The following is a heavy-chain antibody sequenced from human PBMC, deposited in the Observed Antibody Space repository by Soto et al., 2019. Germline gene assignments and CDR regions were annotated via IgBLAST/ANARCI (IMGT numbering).Heavy chain of an antibody. CDR2: INHSGST. D-gene: IGHD2-8*02. Sequence: PSETLSLTCAVYGGSFSGYSWTWLRQPPGTGLEWIGEINHSGSTNYNPSLKSRVTISVGTSKNQFSLKLTSVTAADTAVYYCARDKITGLFDYWGQGTLVTVSS. CDR1: GGSFSGYS. CDR3: ARDKITGLFDY. J-gene: IGHJ4*02. V-gene: IGHV4-34*01.